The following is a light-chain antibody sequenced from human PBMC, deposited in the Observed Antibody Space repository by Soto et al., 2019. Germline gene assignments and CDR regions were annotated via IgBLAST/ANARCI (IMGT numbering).Light chain of an antibody. CDR2: RDS. CDR3: AAWDDSLSGVV. Sequence: QPVLTQPPSASGTPGQRVTISCSGSSSNIGSNYVYWYQQLPRTAPKLLIYRDSQRPSGVPDRFSGSKSGTSASLAISGLRSEDEADYYCAAWDDSLSGVVFGGGTKVTVL. CDR1: SSNIGSNY. V-gene: IGLV1-47*01. J-gene: IGLJ2*01.